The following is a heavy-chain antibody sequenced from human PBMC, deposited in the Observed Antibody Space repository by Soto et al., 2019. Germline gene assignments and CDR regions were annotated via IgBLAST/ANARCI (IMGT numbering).Heavy chain of an antibody. CDR3: ARGHLGAIFPSIAAAGTWFDP. Sequence: PSETLSLTCAVSGGSISSGGYSWSWIRQPPGKGLEWIGYIYHSGSTYYNPSPKSRVTISVDRSKNQFSLKRSSVTAADTAVYYCARGHLGAIFPSIAAAGTWFDPWGQVTLVTVSS. D-gene: IGHD6-13*01. CDR1: GGSISSGGYS. CDR2: IYHSGST. V-gene: IGHV4-30-2*01. J-gene: IGHJ5*02.